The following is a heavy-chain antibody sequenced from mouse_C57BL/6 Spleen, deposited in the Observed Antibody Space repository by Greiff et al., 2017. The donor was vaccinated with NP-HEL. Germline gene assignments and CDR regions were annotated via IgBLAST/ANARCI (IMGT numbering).Heavy chain of an antibody. V-gene: IGHV5-17*01. Sequence: EVKLVESGGGLVKPGGSLKLSCAASGFTFSDYGMHWVRQAPEKGLEWVAYISSGSSTIYYADTVKGRFTISRDNAKNTLFLQMTSLRSEDTAMYYCARPGYYGSQFAYWGQGTLVTVSA. CDR2: ISSGSSTI. J-gene: IGHJ3*01. D-gene: IGHD1-1*01. CDR3: ARPGYYGSQFAY. CDR1: GFTFSDYG.